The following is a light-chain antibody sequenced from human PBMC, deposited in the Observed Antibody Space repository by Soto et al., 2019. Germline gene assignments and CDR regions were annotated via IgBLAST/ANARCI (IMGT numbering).Light chain of an antibody. CDR3: QQYNNSQT. CDR1: QSVSSD. V-gene: IGKV3-15*01. Sequence: IVMSQSPATLFVSPGERGTRSCSASQSVSSDVAWYHQKPGQAPRLLIYAASTRATGIQARFSGSVSGTEFTLTISSLQSEDFAIYYCQQYNNSQTFGQGKKVDIK. CDR2: AAS. J-gene: IGKJ1*01.